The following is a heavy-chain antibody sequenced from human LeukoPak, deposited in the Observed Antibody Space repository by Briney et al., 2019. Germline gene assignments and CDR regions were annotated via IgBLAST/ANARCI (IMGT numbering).Heavy chain of an antibody. J-gene: IGHJ5*02. CDR1: GYTFTIYG. CDR2: ISAYNGNT. Sequence: ASVKVSCKASGYTFTIYGISWVRQAPGQGLEWMGWISAYNGNTNYAQKLQGRVTMTTDTSTSTAYMELRSLRSDDTAVYYCAREVVAAAGSTGFDPWGQGTLVTVSS. D-gene: IGHD6-13*01. V-gene: IGHV1-18*01. CDR3: AREVVAAAGSTGFDP.